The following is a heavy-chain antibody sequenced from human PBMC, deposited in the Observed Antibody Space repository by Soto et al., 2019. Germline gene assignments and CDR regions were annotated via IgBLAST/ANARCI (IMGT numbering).Heavy chain of an antibody. J-gene: IGHJ6*02. CDR3: AGRGPYYDDERGYYAMDV. CDR1: GYSFTNYW. Sequence: GESLKISCKGSGYSFTNYWIGWVRQMPGKGLEWMGSIYPGDSDTRYTSSFQGQVTISADKSISTAYLQWSRLKASDTAMYYCAGRGPYYDDERGYYAMDVWGQGTTVTVSS. V-gene: IGHV5-51*01. D-gene: IGHD3-16*01. CDR2: IYPGDSDT.